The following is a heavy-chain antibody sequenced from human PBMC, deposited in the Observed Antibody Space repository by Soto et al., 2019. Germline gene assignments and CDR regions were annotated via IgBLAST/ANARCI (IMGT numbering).Heavy chain of an antibody. D-gene: IGHD3-3*01. CDR1: GYTFTSYD. J-gene: IGHJ6*02. CDR3: ARGRRSGYYRRHYYYGMDV. CDR2: MNPNSGNT. V-gene: IGHV1-8*01. Sequence: GASVKVSCKASGYTFTSYDINWVRQATGQGLEWMGWMNPNSGNTGYAQKFQGRVTMTRNTSISTAYMELSSLRSEDTAVYYCARGRRSGYYRRHYYYGMDVWGQGTTVTVSS.